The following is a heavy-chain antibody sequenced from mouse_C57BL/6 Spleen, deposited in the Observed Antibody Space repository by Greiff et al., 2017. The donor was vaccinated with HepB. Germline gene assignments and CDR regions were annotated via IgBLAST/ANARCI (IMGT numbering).Heavy chain of an antibody. CDR1: GYTFTDYN. Sequence: VHVKQSGPELVKPGASVKMSCKASGYTFTDYNMHWVKQSHGKSLEWIGYINPNNGGTSYNQKFKGKATLTVNKSSSTAYMELRSLTSEDSAVYYCARGGDYFYYFDYWGQGTTLTVSS. D-gene: IGHD1-1*01. CDR2: INPNNGGT. CDR3: ARGGDYFYYFDY. V-gene: IGHV1-22*01. J-gene: IGHJ2*01.